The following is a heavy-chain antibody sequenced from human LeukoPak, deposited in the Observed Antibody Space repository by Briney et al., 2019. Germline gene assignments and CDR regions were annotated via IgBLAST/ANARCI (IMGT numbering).Heavy chain of an antibody. CDR2: MNPNSGNT. D-gene: IGHD1-26*01. J-gene: IGHJ6*02. V-gene: IGHV1-8*01. CDR3: ARNFKACGSYGCYYYGMDV. Sequence: SVKVSCKASGYTFTSYDINWVRQATGQGLEWMGWMNPNSGNTGYAQKFQGRVTMTRNTSISTAYMELSSLRSEDTAVYYCARNFKACGSYGCYYYGMDVWGQGTTVTVSS. CDR1: GYTFTSYD.